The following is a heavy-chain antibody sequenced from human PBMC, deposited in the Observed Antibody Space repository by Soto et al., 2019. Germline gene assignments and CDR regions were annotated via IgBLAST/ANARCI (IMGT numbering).Heavy chain of an antibody. D-gene: IGHD5-12*01. V-gene: IGHV3-73*01. CDR2: IRSKANSYAT. Sequence: GGFLRLSCAASGFTFSGSAMHWVRQASGKGLEWVGRIRSKANSYATAYAASVKGRFTISRDDSKNTAYLQMNSLKTEDTAVYYCTRHGVVDIAATIRGRGYYYYMDVWGKGTTVNVSS. CDR1: GFTFSGSA. J-gene: IGHJ6*03. CDR3: TRHGVVDIAATIRGRGYYYYMDV.